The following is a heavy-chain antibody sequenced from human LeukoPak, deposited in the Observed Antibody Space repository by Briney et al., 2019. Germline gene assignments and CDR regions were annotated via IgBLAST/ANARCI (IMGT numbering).Heavy chain of an antibody. Sequence: PSETLSLTCTVSGGSISSSSYYWGWIRQPPGKGLEWIGSIYYSGSTYYNPSLKSRVTISVDTSKNQFSLKLSSVTAADTAVYYCAREYYYDSSGEFDYWGQGTLVTVSS. V-gene: IGHV4-39*07. J-gene: IGHJ4*02. CDR2: IYYSGST. CDR1: GGSISSSSYY. CDR3: AREYYYDSSGEFDY. D-gene: IGHD3-22*01.